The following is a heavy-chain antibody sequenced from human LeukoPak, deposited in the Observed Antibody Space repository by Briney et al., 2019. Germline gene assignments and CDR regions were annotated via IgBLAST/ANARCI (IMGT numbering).Heavy chain of an antibody. CDR1: GGSFSGYY. CDR2: INHSGST. CDR3: ARRRITMVRGVIISPWFDP. V-gene: IGHV4-34*01. Sequence: PSETLSLTCAVYGGSFSGYYWSWIRQPPGKGLEWIGEINHSGSTNYNPSLKSRVTISVDTSKNQFSLKLSSVTAADTAVYYCARRRITMVRGVIISPWFDPWGQGTLVTVSS. J-gene: IGHJ5*02. D-gene: IGHD3-10*01.